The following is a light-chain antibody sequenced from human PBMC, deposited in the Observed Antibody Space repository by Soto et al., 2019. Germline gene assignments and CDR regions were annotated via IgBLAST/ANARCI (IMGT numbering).Light chain of an antibody. J-gene: IGLJ2*01. V-gene: IGLV3-1*01. CDR1: KLGGKY. Sequence: SYELTQPPSVSVSPGQTASMTCSGDKLGGKYVCWYQQKPGQSPMLVIYDDSKRPSGLPERFSGSNSGNTATLTISGTQAMDEADYYCQAWDSSVVFGGGTKLTVL. CDR3: QAWDSSVV. CDR2: DDS.